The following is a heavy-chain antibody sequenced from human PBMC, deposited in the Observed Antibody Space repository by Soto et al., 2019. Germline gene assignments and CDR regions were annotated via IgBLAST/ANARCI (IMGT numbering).Heavy chain of an antibody. D-gene: IGHD2-2*01. V-gene: IGHV1-69*12. CDR1: GDTFSTYT. CDR3: ARVGLVLVPTTVNSDYYYYAMDV. Sequence: QVQLVQSGAEVKKPGSSVKVSCKASGDTFSTYTITWMRQAPVQGLEWMGGIIPRSATSNYAQKFQGRVTITAAESTNTAYMELSSLRSEETAVYYCARVGLVLVPTTVNSDYYYYAMDVWGQGTTVTVSS. J-gene: IGHJ6*02. CDR2: IIPRSATS.